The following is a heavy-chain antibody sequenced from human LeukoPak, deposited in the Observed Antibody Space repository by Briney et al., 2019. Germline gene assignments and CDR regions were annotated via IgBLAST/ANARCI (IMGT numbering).Heavy chain of an antibody. V-gene: IGHV4-34*01. J-gene: IGHJ5*02. CDR1: GGSFSGYY. CDR2: INHSGST. Sequence: PSETLSLTCAVYGGSFSGYYWSWIRQPPGKGLEWTGEINHSGSTNYNPSLKSRVTISVDTSKNQFSLKLSSVTAADTAVYYCARGRDIVVVPRPPSNGFDPWGQGTLVTVSS. D-gene: IGHD2-2*01. CDR3: ARGRDIVVVPRPPSNGFDP.